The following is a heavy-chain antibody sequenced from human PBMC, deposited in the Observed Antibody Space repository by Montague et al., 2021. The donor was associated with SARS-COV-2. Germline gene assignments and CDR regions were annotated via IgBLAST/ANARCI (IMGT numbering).Heavy chain of an antibody. CDR1: GGSFSGYY. CDR2: INHSGIT. V-gene: IGHV4-34*01. D-gene: IGHD3-10*01. J-gene: IGHJ4*02. CDR3: ARGTGNGSGIARHDYYDH. Sequence: SETLSLTCAVYGGSFSGYYWSWIRQPPGKWLEWIGEINHSGITNYNPPLKSRATISVDTSKNQFSLKLSSVTAADAAVFYCARGTGNGSGIARHDYYDHWGQGTLVTVSS.